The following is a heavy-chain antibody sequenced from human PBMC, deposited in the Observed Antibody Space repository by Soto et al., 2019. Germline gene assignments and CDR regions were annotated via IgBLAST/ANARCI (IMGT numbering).Heavy chain of an antibody. J-gene: IGHJ6*02. CDR2: ISPYTGNT. Sequence: QVQLEQSGDEVKKPGASVKVSCKASGYIFVNYGIAWVRQAPGQGLEWLGWISPYTGNTYYAHKVQGRLTLTTDTSTSTAFMDLRSLTAADTAVYYCAMVDLYVTPTPQDVWGQGTTVTVSS. D-gene: IGHD3-16*01. CDR3: AMVDLYVTPTPQDV. V-gene: IGHV1-18*01. CDR1: GYIFVNYG.